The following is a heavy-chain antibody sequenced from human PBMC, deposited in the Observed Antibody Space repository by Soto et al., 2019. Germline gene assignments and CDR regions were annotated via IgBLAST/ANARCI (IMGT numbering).Heavy chain of an antibody. J-gene: IGHJ4*01. CDR1: GCTFSSYA. CDR3: AKRTYDY. V-gene: IGHV3-23*01. Sequence: WRSLRLPCATAGCTFSSYAISWVRQTTGKGLEWVSTIGDSGGSTSYADSVKGRFTISRDNSKNTLYLQMNSLRAEDTAVYYCAKRTYDYWGHGTLVTVFS. CDR2: IGDSGGST.